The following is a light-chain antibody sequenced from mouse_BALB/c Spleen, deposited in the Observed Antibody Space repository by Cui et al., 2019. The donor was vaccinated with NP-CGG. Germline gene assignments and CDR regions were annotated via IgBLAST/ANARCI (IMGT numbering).Light chain of an antibody. J-gene: IGLJ1*01. Sequence: QAVVTQESPLTTSPGETVTLTCRSSTGAVTTSNYANWVQEKPDHLFTGLIGGTNNRAPGVPARFSGSLIGDKAALTITGAQTEDEAIYFCALWYSNHWVFGGGTTLTVL. V-gene: IGLV1*01. CDR1: TGAVTTSNY. CDR3: ALWYSNHWV. CDR2: GTN.